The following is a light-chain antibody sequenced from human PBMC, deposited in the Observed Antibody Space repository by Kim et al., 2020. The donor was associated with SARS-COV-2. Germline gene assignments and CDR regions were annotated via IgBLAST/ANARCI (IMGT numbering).Light chain of an antibody. CDR2: YDS. CDR3: QVWDTSSYHVV. J-gene: IGLJ2*01. V-gene: IGLV3-21*04. CDR1: SVGSKS. Sequence: SYELTQPPSVSVAPGKTASIPCGGDSVGSKSVHWYQQRPGQATVLVIYYDSDRPSGIPERFSGSNSGNTATLTISRVEAGDEADYYCQVWDTSSYHVVFGGGTQLTVL.